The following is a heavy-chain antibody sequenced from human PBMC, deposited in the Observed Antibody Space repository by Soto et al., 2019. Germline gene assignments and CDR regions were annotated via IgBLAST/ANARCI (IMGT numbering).Heavy chain of an antibody. V-gene: IGHV2-26*01. J-gene: IGHJ1*01. CDR3: ARDSSSWYAGYFQH. D-gene: IGHD6-13*01. CDR2: IFSNDEK. Sequence: QVTLKESGPVLVKPTETLTLTCTVSGFSLSNARMGVSWIRQPPGKALEWLAHIFSNDEKSYSTSLKSRLTSSTDTSKSQVVLTRTSMDPVDTATYYCARDSSSWYAGYFQHWGHGTLFTAAS. CDR1: GFSLSNARMG.